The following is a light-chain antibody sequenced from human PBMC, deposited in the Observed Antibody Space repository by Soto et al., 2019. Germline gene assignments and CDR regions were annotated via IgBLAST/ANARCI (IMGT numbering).Light chain of an antibody. J-gene: IGKJ1*01. CDR2: GAS. V-gene: IGKV3-20*01. CDR1: QSVSSSY. CDR3: QQYGSSYGT. Sequence: EIVLTQSPGTLSLSPGERATLSCRASQSVSSSYLAWYQQKPGQAPRLLIYGASSRATGIPDRFSGSGSGTDFTLTISRLEPEDFAVYYCQQYGSSYGTFGQGTTGDIK.